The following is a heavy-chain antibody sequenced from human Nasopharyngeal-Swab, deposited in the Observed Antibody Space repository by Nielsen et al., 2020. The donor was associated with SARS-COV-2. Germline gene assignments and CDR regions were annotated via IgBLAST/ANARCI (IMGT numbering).Heavy chain of an antibody. J-gene: IGHJ4*02. Sequence: WVRQAPGQGLEWMGWISAYNGNTNYAQKLQGRVTITWDTSASTAYMELSSLRSEDTAVYYCARVYYDSSGYYQYWGQGTLVTVSS. CDR2: ISAYNGNT. V-gene: IGHV1-18*01. D-gene: IGHD3-22*01. CDR3: ARVYYDSSGYYQY.